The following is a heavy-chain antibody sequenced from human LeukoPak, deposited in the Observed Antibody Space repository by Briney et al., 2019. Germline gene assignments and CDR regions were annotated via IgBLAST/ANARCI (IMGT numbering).Heavy chain of an antibody. CDR1: GFTFSSYA. CDR2: ISGSGGST. V-gene: IGHV3-23*01. J-gene: IGHJ4*02. D-gene: IGHD2-2*01. Sequence: PGGSLRLSCAASGFTFSSYAMSWVRPAPGKGLEWVSTISGSGGSTYYADSVKGRFTISRDNSKNTLYLQMNSLRADDTAVYYCAKDLCSSTSCYVPPAAAALDYWGQGTLVTVSS. CDR3: AKDLCSSTSCYVPPAAAALDY.